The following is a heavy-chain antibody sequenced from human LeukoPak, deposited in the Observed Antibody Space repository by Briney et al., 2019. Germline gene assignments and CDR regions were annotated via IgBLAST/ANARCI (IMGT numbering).Heavy chain of an antibody. CDR3: ARRGMVGPTSRPRPDDAFDI. V-gene: IGHV1-18*01. CDR1: GYTFIRYG. Sequence: GASVKVSCKASGYTFIRYGISWVRQAPGQGLEWMGWISTYNGDTKYAQKFQGRVTMTTDTSTSVAYMELRSLRSDDTAVYYCARRGMVGPTSRPRPDDAFDIWGQGTMVTVSS. CDR2: ISTYNGDT. D-gene: IGHD1-26*01. J-gene: IGHJ3*02.